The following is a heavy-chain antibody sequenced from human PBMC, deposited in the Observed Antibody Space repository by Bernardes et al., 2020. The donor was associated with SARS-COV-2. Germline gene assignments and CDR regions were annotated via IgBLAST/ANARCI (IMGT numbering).Heavy chain of an antibody. CDR3: AKLRSVLWIHPYYNAMDA. D-gene: IGHD3-10*01. J-gene: IGHJ5*02. V-gene: IGHV3-30*18. CDR2: ISYEGSIQ. Sequence: GEYLRRSCEASRFTVNNFGRHWVRQAPGKGLEWMAVISYEGSIQHYADSVKGRFTISRDSSKNTVYLQMNTLRPEDTAVYYCAKLRSVLWIHPYYNAMDAWGQGTLVTVSS. CDR1: RFTVNNFG.